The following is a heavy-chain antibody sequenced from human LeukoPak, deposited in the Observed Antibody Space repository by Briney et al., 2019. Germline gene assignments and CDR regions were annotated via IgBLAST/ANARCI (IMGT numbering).Heavy chain of an antibody. V-gene: IGHV3-23*01. Sequence: GGSLRLSCVASGFTFRIFAMSWVRQAPGKGLEWVSTISGRGDDTYFADSVKGRFTISRDNAKNSLYLQMNSLRAEDTAVYYCAELGITMIGGVRGKGTTVTISS. J-gene: IGHJ6*04. CDR1: GFTFRIFA. CDR2: ISGRGDDT. CDR3: AELGITMIGGV. D-gene: IGHD3-10*02.